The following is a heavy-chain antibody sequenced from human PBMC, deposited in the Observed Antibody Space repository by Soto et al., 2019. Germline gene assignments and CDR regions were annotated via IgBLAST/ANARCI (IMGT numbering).Heavy chain of an antibody. CDR1: GFTFSSYA. CDR2: ISGSGGST. CDR3: AKGFGLLWFGEVPPQPDKNYYYYYGMDV. V-gene: IGHV3-23*01. D-gene: IGHD3-10*01. Sequence: GGSLRLSCAASGFTFSSYAMSWVRQAPGKGLEWVSAISGSGGSTYYADSVKGRFTISRHNSKNTLYLQMNSLRAEDTAVYYCAKGFGLLWFGEVPPQPDKNYYYYYGMDVWGQGTTVTVSS. J-gene: IGHJ6*02.